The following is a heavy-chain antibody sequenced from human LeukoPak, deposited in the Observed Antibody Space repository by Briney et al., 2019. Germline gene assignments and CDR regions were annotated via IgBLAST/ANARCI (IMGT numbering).Heavy chain of an antibody. J-gene: IGHJ4*02. D-gene: IGHD3-3*01. Sequence: HSGGSLRLSCAASGFTFSSYVMSWVRQAPGKGLEWVSAISGSGGSTYYADSVKGRFTISRDNSKNTLYLQMNSLRAEDTAVYYCAKKVWSGYLDYWGQGTLVTVSS. CDR3: AKKVWSGYLDY. CDR1: GFTFSSYV. CDR2: ISGSGGST. V-gene: IGHV3-23*01.